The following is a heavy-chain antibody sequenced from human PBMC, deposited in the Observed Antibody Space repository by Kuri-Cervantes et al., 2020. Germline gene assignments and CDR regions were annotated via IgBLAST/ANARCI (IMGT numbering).Heavy chain of an antibody. Sequence: SVKVSCKASGGTFSSYAISWVRQAPGQGLEWMGGIIPIFGTANYAQKFQGRVTITADESTSTAYMELSSLRSEDTAVYYCARAGMGVGSYYDFWSGLEYDYGMDVWGQGTTVTVYS. CDR1: GGTFSSYA. CDR2: IIPIFGTA. CDR3: ARAGMGVGSYYDFWSGLEYDYGMDV. D-gene: IGHD3-3*01. J-gene: IGHJ6*02. V-gene: IGHV1-69*13.